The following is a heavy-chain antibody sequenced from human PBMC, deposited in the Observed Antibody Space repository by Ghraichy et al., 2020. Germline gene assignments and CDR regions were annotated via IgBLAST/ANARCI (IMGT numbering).Heavy chain of an antibody. V-gene: IGHV1-69*13. CDR2: IIPIFGTA. Sequence: SVKVSCKASGGTFSSYAISWVRQAPGQGLEWMGGIIPIFGTANYAQKFQGRVTITADESTSTAYMELSSLRSEDTAVYYCARSGVLRFLEWLYWGQGTLVTVSS. J-gene: IGHJ4*02. CDR1: GGTFSSYA. D-gene: IGHD3-3*01. CDR3: ARSGVLRFLEWLY.